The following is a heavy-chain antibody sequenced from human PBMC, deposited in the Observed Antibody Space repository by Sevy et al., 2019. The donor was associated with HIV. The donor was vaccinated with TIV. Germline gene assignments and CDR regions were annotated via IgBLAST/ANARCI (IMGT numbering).Heavy chain of an antibody. Sequence: SESLSLTCTVSGGSISSGGYYWSWIRQHPGKGLEWIGYIYYSGSTYYNPSLKSRVTISVDTSKNQFSLKLSSVTAADTAVYYCAREIYDFWSGYSPGYFDYWGQGTLVTVSS. D-gene: IGHD3-3*01. CDR1: GGSISSGGYY. J-gene: IGHJ4*02. CDR3: AREIYDFWSGYSPGYFDY. V-gene: IGHV4-31*03. CDR2: IYYSGST.